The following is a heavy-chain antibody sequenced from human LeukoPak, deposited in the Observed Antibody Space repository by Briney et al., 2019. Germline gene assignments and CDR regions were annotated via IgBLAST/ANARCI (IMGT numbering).Heavy chain of an antibody. CDR2: INHSGST. CDR1: GGSFSGYY. CDR3: AREGKRGIAARPWWFDP. J-gene: IGHJ5*02. V-gene: IGHV4-34*01. D-gene: IGHD6-6*01. Sequence: SETLSLTCAVYGGSFSGYYWSWIRQPPGKGLEWIGEINHSGSTNYNPSLKSRVTISVDTSKNQFSLKLSSVTAADTAVYYRAREGKRGIAARPWWFDPWGQGTLVTVSS.